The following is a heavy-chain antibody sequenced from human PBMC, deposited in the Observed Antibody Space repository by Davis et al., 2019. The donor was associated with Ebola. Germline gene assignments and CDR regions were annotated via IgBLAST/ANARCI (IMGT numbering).Heavy chain of an antibody. J-gene: IGHJ3*02. Sequence: PGGSLRLSCAASGFVFRNYVMSWVRQAPGKGLEWVSTLGLSADTYYADSVKGRFTISRDNSKNTLYLQMNGLRVEDTAIYYCAKDTSNIWFDIWGQGTMVTVSS. CDR1: GFVFRNYV. D-gene: IGHD1-26*01. V-gene: IGHV3-23*01. CDR2: LGLSADT. CDR3: AKDTSNIWFDI.